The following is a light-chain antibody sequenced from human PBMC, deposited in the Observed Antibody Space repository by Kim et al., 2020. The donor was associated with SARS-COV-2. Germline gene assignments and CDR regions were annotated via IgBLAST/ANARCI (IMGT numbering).Light chain of an antibody. CDR2: AAS. V-gene: IGKV1-39*01. J-gene: IGKJ5*01. CDR3: QQSYSTPIT. Sequence: DILMTQSPSSLSASVGDRVTITCRASQSISSYLNWYQQKSGKGPKLLIYAASSLQSGVPSRFSGSGSGTDFTLTISSLQPEDFATYYCQQSYSTPITFGQGTRLEIK. CDR1: QSISSY.